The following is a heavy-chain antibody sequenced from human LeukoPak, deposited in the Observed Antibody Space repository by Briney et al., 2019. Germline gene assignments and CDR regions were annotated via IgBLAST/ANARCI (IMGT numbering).Heavy chain of an antibody. CDR1: GFTFSSYA. V-gene: IGHV3-23*01. CDR2: ISGSGSNI. J-gene: IGHJ4*02. D-gene: IGHD4-17*01. Sequence: GGSLRLSCAASGFTFSSYAMSSVRQAPGEGLEWVSTISGSGSNIYYADSVKGRFTISRDNSKNTLYLQMNSLRAEDTAVYYCAKRGLASGYGDSYFDYWGQGTLVTVSS. CDR3: AKRGLASGYGDSYFDY.